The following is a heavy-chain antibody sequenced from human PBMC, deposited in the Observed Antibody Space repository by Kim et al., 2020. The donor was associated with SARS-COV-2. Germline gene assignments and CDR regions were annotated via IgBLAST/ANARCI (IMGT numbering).Heavy chain of an antibody. Sequence: GTGRGRFPISREHSKNTLYLQMSSLRAEDTAVYYCAKSGSGSFNGFSDYWGQGTLVTVSS. V-gene: IGHV3-23*01. D-gene: IGHD3-10*01. J-gene: IGHJ4*02. CDR3: AKSGSGSFNGFSDY.